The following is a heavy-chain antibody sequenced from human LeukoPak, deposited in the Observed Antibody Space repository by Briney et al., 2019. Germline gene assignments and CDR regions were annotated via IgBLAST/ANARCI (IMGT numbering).Heavy chain of an antibody. CDR3: AKERSGGAIAAAGAAPDY. CDR2: ISGSGGST. D-gene: IGHD6-13*01. CDR1: GFTFNSYA. J-gene: IGHJ4*02. V-gene: IGHV3-23*01. Sequence: GGSLRLSCAASGFTFNSYAMSWVRQAPGKGLEWVSGISGSGGSTYYADSVKGRFTISRANSKSTLYLQMNNLRAEDTAVYYCAKERSGGAIAAAGAAPDYWGQGTLVTVSS.